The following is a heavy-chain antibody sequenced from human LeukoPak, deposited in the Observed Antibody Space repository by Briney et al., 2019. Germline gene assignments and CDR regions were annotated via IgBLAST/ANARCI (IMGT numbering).Heavy chain of an antibody. Sequence: GGSLRLSCAASGFNFSTYNVNWVRQAPGKGLDWVSYISSSSRTRYYADSVKGRFTISRDNAKDSLYLQMNSLRAEDTAVYYCVRESIGYDYWGQGTLVTVSS. J-gene: IGHJ4*02. D-gene: IGHD2-15*01. CDR3: VRESIGYDY. CDR2: ISSSSRTR. CDR1: GFNFSTYN. V-gene: IGHV3-48*04.